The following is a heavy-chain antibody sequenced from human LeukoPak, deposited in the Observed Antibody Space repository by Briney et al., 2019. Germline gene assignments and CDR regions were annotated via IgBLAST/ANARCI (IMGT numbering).Heavy chain of an antibody. CDR2: IKEDESAK. D-gene: IGHD1-26*01. V-gene: IGHV3-7*01. J-gene: IGHJ4*02. CDR1: GFTFYTYW. Sequence: PGGSLRLSCAVSGFTFYTYWMAWVRQAPGMGLEWVADIKEDESAKHQADSVKGRFTISRDNAQNSVYLQMSSLRGEDTAVYYCARDVGGSLDYWGQGTLVIVSS. CDR3: ARDVGGSLDY.